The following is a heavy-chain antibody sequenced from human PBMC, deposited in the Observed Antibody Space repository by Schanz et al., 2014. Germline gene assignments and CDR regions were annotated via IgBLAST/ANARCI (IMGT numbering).Heavy chain of an antibody. V-gene: IGHV3-23*04. CDR3: ARIGGSVFDY. D-gene: IGHD3-10*01. CDR2: ISGGGGTT. J-gene: IGHJ4*02. CDR1: GFNFSDYA. Sequence: VQLVESGGGLVKPGGSLRLSCAASGFNFSDYAMCWVRQAPGKGLEWVSAISGGGGTTYYTDSVKGRFTISRDNSKSTLYLQMNSLRAEDTAVYYCARIGGSVFDYWAQGTLVTVSS.